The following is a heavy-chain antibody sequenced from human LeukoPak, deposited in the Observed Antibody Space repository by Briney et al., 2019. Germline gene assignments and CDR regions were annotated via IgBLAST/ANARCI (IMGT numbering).Heavy chain of an antibody. D-gene: IGHD3-22*01. J-gene: IGHJ4*02. Sequence: ASVKVSCKVSGYTLTELSMHWVRQAPGKGLEWMGGFDPEDGETIYAQKFQGRVTMTEDTSTDTAYMELSSLRSEDTAVYYCATPPNYDSSGYSHRNKYYFDYWGQGTLVTVSS. CDR3: ATPPNYDSSGYSHRNKYYFDY. V-gene: IGHV1-24*01. CDR1: GYTLTELS. CDR2: FDPEDGET.